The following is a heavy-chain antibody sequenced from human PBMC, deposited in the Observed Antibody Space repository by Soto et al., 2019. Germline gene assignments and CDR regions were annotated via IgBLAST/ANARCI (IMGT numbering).Heavy chain of an antibody. V-gene: IGHV3-64D*08. D-gene: IGHD1-7*01. J-gene: IGHJ3*02. CDR3: VKGGGRITGTTLYKAFDI. CDR1: GFTFSSYA. Sequence: GGSLRLSCSASGFTFSSYAMHWVRQAPGKGLEYVSAISSNGGSTYYADSVKGRFTISRDNSKNTLYLQMSSLRAEDTAVYYCVKGGGRITGTTLYKAFDIWGQGTMVTVSS. CDR2: ISSNGGST.